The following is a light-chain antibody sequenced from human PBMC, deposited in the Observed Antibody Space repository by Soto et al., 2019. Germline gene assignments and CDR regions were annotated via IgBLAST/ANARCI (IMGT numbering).Light chain of an antibody. CDR1: QNVDND. J-gene: IGKJ4*01. V-gene: IGKV3D-15*01. CDR2: DAS. CDR3: QQYNNWPLT. Sequence: EIVMTQSPATLSVSPGDRATLSCRASQNVDNDLAWYQQKPGQPPRLLIYDASTRATGIPARFSGSQSGTEFTLTISSLLSEDSAVYFCQQYNNWPLTFGGGTKVETK.